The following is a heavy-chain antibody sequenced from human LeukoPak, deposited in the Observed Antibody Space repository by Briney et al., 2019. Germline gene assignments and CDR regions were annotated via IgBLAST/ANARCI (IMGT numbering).Heavy chain of an antibody. V-gene: IGHV4-39*07. J-gene: IGHJ3*02. CDR1: GGSISSSSYY. D-gene: IGHD3/OR15-3a*01. CDR3: ASGPAAFDI. CDR2: IYYSGST. Sequence: SETLSLTCTVSGGSISSSSYYWGWIRQPPGKGLEWIGSIYYSGSTYYNPSLKSRVTISVDTSKNQFSLKLSSVTAADTAVYYCASGPAAFDIWGQGTMVTVSS.